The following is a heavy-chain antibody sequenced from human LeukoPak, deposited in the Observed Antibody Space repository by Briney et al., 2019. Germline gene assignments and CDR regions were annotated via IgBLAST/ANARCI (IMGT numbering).Heavy chain of an antibody. J-gene: IGHJ5*02. D-gene: IGHD3-10*01. CDR1: GYTFTSYA. V-gene: IGHV1-8*01. Sequence: ASVKVSCKASGYTFTSYAINWVRQATGQGLEWMGWMNPNSGNTGYAQKFQGRVTMTRNTSISTAYMELSSLRSEDTAVYYCATFFYGSGSSHNWFDPWGQGTLVTVSS. CDR2: MNPNSGNT. CDR3: ATFFYGSGSSHNWFDP.